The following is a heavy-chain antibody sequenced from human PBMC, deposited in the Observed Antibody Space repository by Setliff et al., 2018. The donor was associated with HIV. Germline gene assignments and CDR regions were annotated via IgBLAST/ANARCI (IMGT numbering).Heavy chain of an antibody. CDR3: ARLIHTGLLYFDY. D-gene: IGHD2-8*02. CDR2: IYNSAST. CDR1: GGSISSSSYY. Sequence: SETLSLTCTVSGGSISSSSYYWTWIRQPPGKGLEWIGYIYNSASTSYNPSLKSRVTISVDTSRDQFSLNLRSVTAADTALYFCARLIHTGLLYFDYWGLGMLVTVSS. J-gene: IGHJ4*02. V-gene: IGHV4-61*05.